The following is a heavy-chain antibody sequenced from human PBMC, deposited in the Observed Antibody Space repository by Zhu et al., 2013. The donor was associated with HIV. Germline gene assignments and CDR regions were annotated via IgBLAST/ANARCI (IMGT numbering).Heavy chain of an antibody. CDR3: ARVWLGAFDI. CDR2: INHSGST. CDR1: GGSFSGYY. J-gene: IGHJ3*02. D-gene: IGHD3-10*01. Sequence: VQLQQWGAGLLKPSETLSLTCAVYGGSFSGYYWSWIRQPPGKGLEWIGEINHSGSTNYNPSLKSRVTISVDTSKNQFSLKLSSVTAADTAVYYCARVWLGAFDIWGQGTMVTVSS. V-gene: IGHV4-34*01.